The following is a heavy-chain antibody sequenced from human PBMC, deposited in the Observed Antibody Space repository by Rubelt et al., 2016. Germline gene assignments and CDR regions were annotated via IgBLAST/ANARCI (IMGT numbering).Heavy chain of an antibody. CDR3: ARDSGYSYGEFDY. J-gene: IGHJ4*02. V-gene: IGHV3-11*04. CDR1: GFTFSDYY. Sequence: ESGGGLVKPKGSLRLSCAASGFTFSDYYMSWVRQAPGKGLEWVSAISGSGGSTYYADSVKGRFTISRDNAKNSLYLQMNSLRAEDTAVYYCARDSGYSYGEFDYWGQGTLVTVSS. CDR2: ISGSGGST. D-gene: IGHD5-18*01.